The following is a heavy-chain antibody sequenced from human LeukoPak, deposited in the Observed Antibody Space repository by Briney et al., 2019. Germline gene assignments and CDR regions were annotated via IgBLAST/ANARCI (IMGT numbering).Heavy chain of an antibody. Sequence: GGSQRLSCAASGFTFSDYYMTWIRQTPGKGLEWVSYISDTARTKSYADSVKGRFTISRDNAKNSLYLQMNSLRVEDTAVYYCAGVNYWNYPFWGQGTLVTVSS. V-gene: IGHV3-11*04. CDR3: AGVNYWNYPF. D-gene: IGHD1-7*01. CDR2: ISDTARTK. J-gene: IGHJ4*02. CDR1: GFTFSDYY.